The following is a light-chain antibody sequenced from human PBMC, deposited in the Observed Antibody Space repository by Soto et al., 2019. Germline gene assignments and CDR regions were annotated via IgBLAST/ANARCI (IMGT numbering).Light chain of an antibody. CDR1: NSDVGTYNY. CDR2: EVT. Sequence: QSALTQPPSASGSPGQSVTISCTGTNSDVGTYNYVSWYRQHPGKAPKLLIYEVTKRPSGVPDRFSGSKSGNTASLTVSGLQAEDEADYYCSSYAGSNNLLFGGGTKVTVL. CDR3: SSYAGSNNLL. V-gene: IGLV2-8*01. J-gene: IGLJ2*01.